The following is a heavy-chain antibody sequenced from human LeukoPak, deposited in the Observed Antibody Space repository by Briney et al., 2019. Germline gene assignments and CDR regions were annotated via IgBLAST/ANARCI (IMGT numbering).Heavy chain of an antibody. CDR3: ARVRDDYFFDY. J-gene: IGHJ4*02. D-gene: IGHD3-3*01. CDR1: GDSISTSGYY. V-gene: IGHV4-31*03. CDR2: IHYIGNT. Sequence: SETLSLTCTVSGDSISTSGYYWSWIRQHPGTGLEWIAYIHYIGNTYYNPSLESRVTMTVDTSSNQFSLNVASVTAADTAVYYCARVRDDYFFDYWGQGILVTVSS.